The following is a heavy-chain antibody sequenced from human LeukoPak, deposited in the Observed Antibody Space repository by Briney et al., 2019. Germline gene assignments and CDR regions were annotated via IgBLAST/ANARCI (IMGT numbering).Heavy chain of an antibody. CDR1: GGTFSSYA. V-gene: IGHV1-69*13. CDR3: ARGKYYDSSGYPDY. J-gene: IGHJ4*02. Sequence: ASVKVSCKASGGTFSSYAISWVRQAPGQGFEWMGGIIPIFGTANYAQKFQGRVTITADESTSTAYMELSSLRSEDTAVYYCARGKYYDSSGYPDYWGQGTLVTVSS. CDR2: IIPIFGTA. D-gene: IGHD3-22*01.